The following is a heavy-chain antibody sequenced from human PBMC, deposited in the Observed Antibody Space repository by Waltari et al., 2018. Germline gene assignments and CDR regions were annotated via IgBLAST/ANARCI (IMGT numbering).Heavy chain of an antibody. CDR1: GFTFSAYA. CDR3: ARVYGSGWYYFDY. D-gene: IGHD6-19*01. J-gene: IGHJ4*02. V-gene: IGHV3-30-3*01. CDR2: ISYDGNNK. Sequence: QVQLVESGGGVVQPGRSLRLSCAASGFTFSAYAMHWVRQAPGKGLKWLAIISYDGNNKYYADSVKGRFTISRDDSKNTLYLQMNSLRAEDTAVYYCARVYGSGWYYFDYWGQGTLVTVSS.